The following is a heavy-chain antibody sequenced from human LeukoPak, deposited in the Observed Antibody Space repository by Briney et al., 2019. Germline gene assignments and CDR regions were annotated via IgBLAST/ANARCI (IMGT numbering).Heavy chain of an antibody. D-gene: IGHD3-10*01. Sequence: SETLSLTCTVSGGSISSSSYYWGWIRQPPGKGLEWIGSIYYSGSTYYNPSLKSRVTISVDTSKNQFSLKLSSVTAADTAVYYCARGAYGSGSYSPGSDAFDIWGQGTMVTVSS. CDR1: GGSISSSSYY. V-gene: IGHV4-39*01. CDR3: ARGAYGSGSYSPGSDAFDI. CDR2: IYYSGST. J-gene: IGHJ3*02.